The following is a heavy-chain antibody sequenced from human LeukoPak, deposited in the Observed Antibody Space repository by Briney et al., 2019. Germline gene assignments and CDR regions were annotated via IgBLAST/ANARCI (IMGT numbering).Heavy chain of an antibody. V-gene: IGHV3-30*02. CDR2: IRYDGSNK. CDR3: AKDALKKIVGAKNYYYMDV. D-gene: IGHD1-26*01. Sequence: PGGSLRLSCAAYGFTFSSYGMHWVRQAPGKGLEWVAFIRYDGSNKYYADSVKGRFTISRDNSKNTLYLQMNSLRAEDTAVYYCAKDALKKIVGAKNYYYMDVWGKGTTVTVSS. CDR1: GFTFSSYG. J-gene: IGHJ6*03.